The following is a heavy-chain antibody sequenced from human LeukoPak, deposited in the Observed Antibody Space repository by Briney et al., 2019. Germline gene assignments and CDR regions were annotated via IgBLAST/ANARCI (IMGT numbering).Heavy chain of an antibody. Sequence: PGRSLRLSCAASGFTFSSYEINWVRQAPGKGLEWVSYISSSGSNKYYADSVKGRFTISRDNAKNSLYLQMNSLRAEDTAVYYCARVLSTVTTFDYWGQGTLVTVSS. D-gene: IGHD4-17*01. CDR3: ARVLSTVTTFDY. J-gene: IGHJ4*02. V-gene: IGHV3-48*03. CDR2: ISSSGSNK. CDR1: GFTFSSYE.